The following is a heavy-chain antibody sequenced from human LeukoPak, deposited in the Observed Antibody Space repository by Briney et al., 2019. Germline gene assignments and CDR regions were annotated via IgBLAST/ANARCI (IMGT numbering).Heavy chain of an antibody. CDR1: VYSISRGYY. CDR2: IYHSGST. CDR3: ARGNYDIWSGYNWFDP. J-gene: IGHJ5*02. D-gene: IGHD3-3*01. V-gene: IGHV4-38-2*01. Sequence: SETLSLTCAVSVYSISRGYYWGWIRQPPGKGLEWIGIIYHSGSTYYNPSLKSRVTISVDTSKNQFSLKMRSVTAADTAVYYCARGNYDIWSGYNWFDPWGQGTLVTVSS.